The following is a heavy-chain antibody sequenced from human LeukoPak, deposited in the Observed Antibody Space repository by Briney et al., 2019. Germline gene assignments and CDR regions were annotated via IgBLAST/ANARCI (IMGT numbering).Heavy chain of an antibody. CDR1: GYSISSGYY. Sequence: PSETLSLTCAVSGYSISSGYYWAWIRQPPGKGLEWIGTVYHSGSTYYNPSLRSRVTISKDTSKNQFSLKLNFVTAADTAVYYCAKDLYYHSGSFRVSSLVTWGQGTLVTVSS. J-gene: IGHJ5*02. V-gene: IGHV4-38-2*02. CDR3: AKDLYYHSGSFRVSSLVT. CDR2: VYHSGST. D-gene: IGHD3-10*01.